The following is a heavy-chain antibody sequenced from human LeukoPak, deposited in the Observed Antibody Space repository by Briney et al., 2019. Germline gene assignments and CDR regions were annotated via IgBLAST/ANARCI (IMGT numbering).Heavy chain of an antibody. CDR3: ARDLPYYDILTGDTY. D-gene: IGHD3-9*01. J-gene: IGHJ4*02. CDR2: INPSGGST. CDR1: GYTFTSYY. Sequence: ASVKVSCKASGYTFTSYYMHWVRQAPGQGLEWMGIINPSGGSTSYAQKFQGRVTMTRDMSTSTVYMELRSLRSDDTAVYYCARDLPYYDILTGDTYWGQGTLVTVSS. V-gene: IGHV1-46*01.